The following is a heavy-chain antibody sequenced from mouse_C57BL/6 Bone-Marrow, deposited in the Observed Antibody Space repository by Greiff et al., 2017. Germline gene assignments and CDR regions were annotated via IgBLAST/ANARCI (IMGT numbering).Heavy chain of an antibody. CDR1: GYSFTGYY. Sequence: EVKLMESGPELVKPGASVKISCKASGYSFTGYYMNWVKQSPEKSLEWIGEINPSTGGTTYNQKFKAKATLTVDKSSSTAYMQLKSLTSEDSAVYYCARTNWDAMDYWGQGTSGTVSS. D-gene: IGHD4-1*02. J-gene: IGHJ4*01. CDR3: ARTNWDAMDY. V-gene: IGHV1-42*01. CDR2: INPSTGGT.